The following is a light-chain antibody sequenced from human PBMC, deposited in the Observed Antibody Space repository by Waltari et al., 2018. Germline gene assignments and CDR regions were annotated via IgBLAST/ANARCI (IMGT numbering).Light chain of an antibody. V-gene: IGKV3-15*01. CDR3: QQYNNWLVT. J-gene: IGKJ2*01. CDR1: QSVSSN. Sequence: EIVMSQSPATLSVPPGERATLSCRASQSVSSNLAWYQQKPGQAPRLLIYGASTRATGIPARFSGSGSGTEFTLTISSMQSEDFAVYYCQQYNNWLVTFGQGTKLEIK. CDR2: GAS.